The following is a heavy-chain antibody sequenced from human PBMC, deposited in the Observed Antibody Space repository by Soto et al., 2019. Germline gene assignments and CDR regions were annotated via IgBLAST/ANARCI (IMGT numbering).Heavy chain of an antibody. D-gene: IGHD3-10*01. CDR3: ARLITMVRGDPYYFDY. CDR1: GGSISSSSYY. J-gene: IGHJ4*02. Sequence: SQTLSLTCTVSGGSISSSSYYWGWFRQPPGKGLEWIGSIYYSGSTYYNPSLKSRVTISVDTSKNQFSLKLSSVTAADTAVYYCARLITMVRGDPYYFDYWGQGTLVTVSS. V-gene: IGHV4-39*01. CDR2: IYYSGST.